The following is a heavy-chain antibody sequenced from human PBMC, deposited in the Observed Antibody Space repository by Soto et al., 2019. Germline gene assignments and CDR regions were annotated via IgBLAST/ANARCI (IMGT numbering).Heavy chain of an antibody. Sequence: QVQLQQGGAGLLKPSETLSLTCAVYGGSFSGYYWSWIRQPPGKGLEWIGEINHSGSTNYNPSLKSRVPISVDPSKNQFSLQLSSVIAADTAVYYCARAEILTGYTNGAFDIWGQGTMVAVSS. V-gene: IGHV4-34*01. D-gene: IGHD3-9*01. J-gene: IGHJ3*02. CDR2: INHSGST. CDR3: ARAEILTGYTNGAFDI. CDR1: GGSFSGYY.